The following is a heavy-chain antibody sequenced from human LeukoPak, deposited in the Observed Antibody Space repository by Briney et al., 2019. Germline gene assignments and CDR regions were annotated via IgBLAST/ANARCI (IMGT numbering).Heavy chain of an antibody. Sequence: GGSLRLSCAASGFTFSSAWMSWVRQAPGKGLEWVSYISSSGSTIYYADSVKGRFTISRDNAKNSLYLQMNSLRAEDTAVYFCAELGITMIGGVWGKGTTVTISS. J-gene: IGHJ6*04. CDR2: ISSSGSTI. D-gene: IGHD3-10*02. CDR1: GFTFSSAW. CDR3: AELGITMIGGV. V-gene: IGHV3-48*03.